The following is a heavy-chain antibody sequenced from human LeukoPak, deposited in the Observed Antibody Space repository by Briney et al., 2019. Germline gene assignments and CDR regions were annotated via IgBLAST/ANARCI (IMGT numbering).Heavy chain of an antibody. V-gene: IGHV1-18*01. CDR1: GYTFTSYG. Sequence: ASVKVSCKASGYTFTSYGISWVRQAPGQGLEWMGWISAYNGSTNYAQKLQGRVTMTTDTSTSTAYMELRSLRSDDTAVYYCVGNYDFWSGRIDAFDIWGQGTMVTVSS. CDR2: ISAYNGST. D-gene: IGHD3-3*01. CDR3: VGNYDFWSGRIDAFDI. J-gene: IGHJ3*02.